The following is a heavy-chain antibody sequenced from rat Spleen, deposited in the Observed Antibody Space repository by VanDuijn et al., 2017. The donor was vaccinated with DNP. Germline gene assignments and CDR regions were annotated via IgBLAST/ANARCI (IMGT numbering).Heavy chain of an antibody. J-gene: IGHJ3*01. D-gene: IGHD4-3*01. CDR2: ITNTGDST. V-gene: IGHV5-20*01. CDR1: GFTFSDYY. CDR3: TRENNSPLAY. Sequence: EVLLVESDGGLVQPGRSLKLSCAVSGFTFSDYYMAWVRQAPAKGLEWVTSITNTGDSTYYSDSVKGRFSISRDNAKSTLYLQVNSLRSEDTATYYCTRENNSPLAYWGQGTLVTVSS.